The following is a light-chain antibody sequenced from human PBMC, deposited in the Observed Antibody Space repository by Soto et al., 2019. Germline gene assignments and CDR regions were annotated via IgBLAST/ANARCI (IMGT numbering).Light chain of an antibody. V-gene: IGKV1-8*01. Sequence: AIRMTQSPSSLSASTGDRVTITCRASQGISSYLAWYQQKPGEAPKLLIYAASTLQSGVPSRFSGSGSGTDFTLTISSLEPEDFAVYYCQQRSTWPPITFGQGTRLEIK. CDR3: QQRSTWPPIT. CDR2: AAS. J-gene: IGKJ5*01. CDR1: QGISSY.